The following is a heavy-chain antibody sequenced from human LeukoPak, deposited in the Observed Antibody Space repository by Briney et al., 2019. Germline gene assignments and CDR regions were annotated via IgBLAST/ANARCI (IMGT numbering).Heavy chain of an antibody. CDR2: IYSGGST. J-gene: IGHJ4*02. CDR1: GFTVSSNY. CDR3: ARDRRLSGYSYGLDY. V-gene: IGHV3-53*01. D-gene: IGHD5-18*01. Sequence: HPGGSLRLSCAASGFTVSSNYMSWVRQAPGKGLEWVSVIYSGGSTYYADSVKGRFTISRDNSKNTLYLQMNSLRAEDTAVYYCARDRRLSGYSYGLDYWGQGTLVTVSS.